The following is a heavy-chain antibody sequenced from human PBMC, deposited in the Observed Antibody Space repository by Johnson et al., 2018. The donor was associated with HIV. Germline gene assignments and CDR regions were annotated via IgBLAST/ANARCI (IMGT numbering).Heavy chain of an antibody. V-gene: IGHV3-30*04. CDR3: AREFVGYNGFDI. J-gene: IGHJ3*02. D-gene: IGHD5-24*01. Sequence: VQLVESGGGVVPPGRSLRLSCAASGFTFSSYAMHWVRQAPGKGLEWVAVISYDGSNKYYADSVKGRFTISRDNSKNTLYLQMNSLRAEDTAVYYCAREFVGYNGFDIWGQGTMVTVSS. CDR1: GFTFSSYA. CDR2: ISYDGSNK.